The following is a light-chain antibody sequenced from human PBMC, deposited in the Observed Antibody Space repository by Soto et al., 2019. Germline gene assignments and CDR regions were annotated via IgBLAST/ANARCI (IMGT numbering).Light chain of an antibody. Sequence: DIQMTQSPSSLSASIGDRVTITCRASQRIRTSLNWYQHKPGKAPKLLIYAASSLESGVPSRFSGSGSGTDFSLSISSLQPEDFATYYCQQSYTTPLTLGQGTRVDI. CDR3: QQSYTTPLT. J-gene: IGKJ1*01. CDR2: AAS. CDR1: QRIRTS. V-gene: IGKV1-39*01.